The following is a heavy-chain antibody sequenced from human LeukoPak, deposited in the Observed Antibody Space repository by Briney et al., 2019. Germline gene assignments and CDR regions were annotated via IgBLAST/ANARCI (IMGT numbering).Heavy chain of an antibody. D-gene: IGHD3-22*01. Sequence: PGGSLRLSCAASGFTFSSYAMNWVRQAPGKGLEWVSGIGPSGSSTYYADSVEGRFTVSRDNSKNTLYLQMNSLRAEDTAVYYCAKDWNYDSSGLYYFDYWGQGTLVTVSS. CDR3: AKDWNYDSSGLYYFDY. V-gene: IGHV3-23*01. CDR2: IGPSGSST. CDR1: GFTFSSYA. J-gene: IGHJ4*02.